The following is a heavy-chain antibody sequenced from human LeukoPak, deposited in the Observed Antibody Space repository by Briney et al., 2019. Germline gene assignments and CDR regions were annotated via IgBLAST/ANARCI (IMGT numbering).Heavy chain of an antibody. Sequence: GGSLRLSCAASGFTFSDYYMSWIRQAPGKGLEWVSGISGSGGSTYYADSVKGRCTISRDNSKNTLYLQMNSLRAEDTAVYYCAKDHGNMYYYDSSGQFDYWGQGTLVTVSS. V-gene: IGHV3-23*01. CDR2: ISGSGGST. D-gene: IGHD3-22*01. CDR3: AKDHGNMYYYDSSGQFDY. J-gene: IGHJ4*02. CDR1: GFTFSDYY.